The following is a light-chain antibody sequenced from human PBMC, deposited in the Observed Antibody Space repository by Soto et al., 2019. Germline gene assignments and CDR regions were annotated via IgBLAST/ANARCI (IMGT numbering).Light chain of an antibody. CDR2: AAS. Sequence: DIQMTQSPSSLSASVGDRVTIICRASQSIISHLYWYQQKLWKAPEVLIYAASRLQSGVPSRFSGSGSGTDFTLTISSLQPEDFATYYFQQGYTTPGTFGQGTKVEIK. CDR3: QQGYTTPGT. V-gene: IGKV1-39*01. CDR1: QSIISH. J-gene: IGKJ1*01.